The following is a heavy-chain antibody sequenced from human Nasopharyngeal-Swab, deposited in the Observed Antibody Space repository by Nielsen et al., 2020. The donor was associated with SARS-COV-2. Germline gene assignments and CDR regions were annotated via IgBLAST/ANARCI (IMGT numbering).Heavy chain of an antibody. J-gene: IGHJ4*02. CDR2: ISAYNGNT. CDR3: AVTWDY. Sequence: ASVKVSCKASGYTFRSYGISWVRQAPGQGLEWMGWISAYNGNTNYAQKLQGRVTMTTDTSTSTTYMELRSLKSDDAAVYYCAVTWDYWGQGTLVTVSS. CDR1: GYTFRSYG. V-gene: IGHV1-18*01. D-gene: IGHD2-21*02.